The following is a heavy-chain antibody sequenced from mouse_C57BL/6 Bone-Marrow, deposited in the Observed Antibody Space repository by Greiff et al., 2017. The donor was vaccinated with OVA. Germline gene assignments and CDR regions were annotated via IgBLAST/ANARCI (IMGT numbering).Heavy chain of an antibody. V-gene: IGHV2-2*01. J-gene: IGHJ3*01. Sequence: QVQLKESGPGLVQPSQSLSITCTVSGFSLTSYGVHWVRQSPGKGLEWLGVIWSGGSTDYNAAFISRLSISKDNSKSQVFFKMNSLQADDTAIYYCARNTLYYYSSSPFAYWGQGTLVTVSA. CDR1: GFSLTSYG. CDR3: ARNTLYYYSSSPFAY. D-gene: IGHD1-1*01. CDR2: IWSGGST.